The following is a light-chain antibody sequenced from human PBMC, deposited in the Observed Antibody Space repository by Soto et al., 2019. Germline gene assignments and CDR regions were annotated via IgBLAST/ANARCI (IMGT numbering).Light chain of an antibody. CDR2: GNN. J-gene: IGLJ2*01. V-gene: IGLV1-40*01. CDR1: SSNIGARYD. Sequence: QSVLTQPPSVSGAPGQRVTISCTGSSSNIGARYDVHWYQQLPGTAPKLLIYGNNNRPSGVPDRFSGYKSGTSASLAITGLQAEDDADYYCQSYDSSLSGSVFGGGTKLTVL. CDR3: QSYDSSLSGSV.